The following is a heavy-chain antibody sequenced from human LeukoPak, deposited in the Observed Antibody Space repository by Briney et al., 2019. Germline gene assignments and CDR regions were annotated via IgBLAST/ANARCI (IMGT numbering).Heavy chain of an antibody. Sequence: SETLSLTCAVYGGSFSGYYWSWIRQPPGKGLEWIGEINHSGSTNYNPSPKSRVTISVDTSKNQFSLKLSSVTAADTAVYYCARGSGRITIFGYALFDYWGQGTLVTVPS. V-gene: IGHV4-34*01. CDR2: INHSGST. D-gene: IGHD3-3*01. CDR3: ARGSGRITIFGYALFDY. CDR1: GGSFSGYY. J-gene: IGHJ4*02.